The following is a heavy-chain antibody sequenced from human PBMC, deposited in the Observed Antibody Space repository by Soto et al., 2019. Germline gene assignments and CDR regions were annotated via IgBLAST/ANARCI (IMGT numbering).Heavy chain of an antibody. J-gene: IGHJ4*02. CDR2: ISGDSGST. D-gene: IGHD3-9*01. V-gene: IGHV3-23*01. Sequence: GGSLRLSCAASGYTFSNYAMSWVRQAPGKGLEWVSAISGDSGSTYYADSVKGRFTISRDNSKNTLFLQMNSLRADDTAVYYCAIPSGVTLTGPDYWGQGTLVTVSS. CDR1: GYTFSNYA. CDR3: AIPSGVTLTGPDY.